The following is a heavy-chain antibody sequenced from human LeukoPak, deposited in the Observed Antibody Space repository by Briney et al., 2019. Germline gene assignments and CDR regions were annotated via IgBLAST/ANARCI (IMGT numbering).Heavy chain of an antibody. CDR2: IIPIFGTA. J-gene: IGHJ4*02. CDR1: GGSFSSEA. Sequence: GASVKVSCKAFGGSFSSEAISWVRQAPGQGLEWMGGIIPIFGTANYAQKFQGRVTNTTDESTSTAYMEVSSLRSEDTAVYYCGRKAGDCGGGSCYSIDYWGQGTLVTVSS. CDR3: GRKAGDCGGGSCYSIDY. V-gene: IGHV1-69*05. D-gene: IGHD2-15*01.